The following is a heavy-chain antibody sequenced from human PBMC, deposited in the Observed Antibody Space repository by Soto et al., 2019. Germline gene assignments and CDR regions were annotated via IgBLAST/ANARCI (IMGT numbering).Heavy chain of an antibody. Sequence: QVQLAESGGGVVQPGRSLRLSCIGSGFRFSDYGMHWVRQAPGKGLEWVAMMSFDGTYKYSADSVKGRFIISRDNSKNTLFLQMNSLRVGDTAVYYCAKDRRDGEYNSVYDFWGQGTLVTVSS. V-gene: IGHV3-30*18. D-gene: IGHD4-17*01. CDR1: GFRFSDYG. CDR3: AKDRRDGEYNSVYDF. J-gene: IGHJ4*02. CDR2: MSFDGTYK.